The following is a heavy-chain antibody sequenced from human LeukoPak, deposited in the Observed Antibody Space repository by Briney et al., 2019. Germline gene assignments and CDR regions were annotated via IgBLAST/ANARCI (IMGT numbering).Heavy chain of an antibody. D-gene: IGHD5-18*01. V-gene: IGHV3-30*03. Sequence: GRSLRLSCAASGSTFSSYGMHWVRQAPGKGLEWVAVISYDGSNKYYADSVKGRFTISRDNSKNTLYLQMNSLRAEDTAVYYCGTAIPEYDAFDIWGQGTMVTVSS. J-gene: IGHJ3*02. CDR1: GSTFSSYG. CDR2: ISYDGSNK. CDR3: GTAIPEYDAFDI.